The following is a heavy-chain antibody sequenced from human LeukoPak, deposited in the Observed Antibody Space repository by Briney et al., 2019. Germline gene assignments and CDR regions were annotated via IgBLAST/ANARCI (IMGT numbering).Heavy chain of an antibody. CDR1: GDSISSYY. V-gene: IGHV4-59*01. CDR2: IYYSGST. D-gene: IGHD6-19*01. CDR3: ARAKNAVAGFFDY. Sequence: SETLSLTCTVSGDSISSYYLSWIRQPPGKGLEWIGYIYYSGSTNYNPSLKSRLTISVDTSKNQLSLKLSSVTAADTAVYYCARAKNAVAGFFDYWGQGTLVTVSS. J-gene: IGHJ4*02.